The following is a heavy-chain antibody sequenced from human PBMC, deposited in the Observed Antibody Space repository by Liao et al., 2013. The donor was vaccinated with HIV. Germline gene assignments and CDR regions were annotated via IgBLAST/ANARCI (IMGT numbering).Heavy chain of an antibody. CDR3: ARPGMGHDGFDI. V-gene: IGHV4-59*01. CDR2: IYYSGST. Sequence: QVQLQESGPGLVKPSETLSLTCTVSGGSISSYYWTWIRQPPGKGLEWIGYIYYSGSTNYNPSLKSRVTISVDTSKNQFSLKLSSVTAADTAVYYCARPGMGHDGFDIWGQGTMVTVSS. CDR1: GGSISSYY. J-gene: IGHJ3*02. D-gene: IGHD1-26*01.